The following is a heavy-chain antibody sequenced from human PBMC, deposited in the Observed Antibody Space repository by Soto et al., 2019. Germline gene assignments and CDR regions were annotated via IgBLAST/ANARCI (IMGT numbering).Heavy chain of an antibody. Sequence: SETLSLTCAVYGGSFSGYYWSWIRQPPGKGLEWIGEINHSGSTNYNPSLKSRVTISVDASKNQFSLKLSSVTAADTAVYYCARGARYYDSSGYYYYYYGMDVWGQGTTVTVSS. CDR1: GGSFSGYY. J-gene: IGHJ6*02. CDR2: INHSGST. V-gene: IGHV4-34*01. CDR3: ARGARYYDSSGYYYYYYGMDV. D-gene: IGHD3-22*01.